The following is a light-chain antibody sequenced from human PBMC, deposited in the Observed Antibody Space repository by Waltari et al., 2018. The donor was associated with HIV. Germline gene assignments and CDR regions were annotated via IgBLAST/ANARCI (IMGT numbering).Light chain of an antibody. CDR1: QSVLYNSNNKNY. Sequence: DIVMTQSPDSLAVSLGERATINCKSSQSVLYNSNNKNYLAWYQQKPGQPPTLLIYWASTRESGVPYRFSGSGSGTDFTLTISSLQAEDVALYYCQQYYSTPWTFGQGTKVEIK. CDR3: QQYYSTPWT. V-gene: IGKV4-1*01. J-gene: IGKJ1*01. CDR2: WAS.